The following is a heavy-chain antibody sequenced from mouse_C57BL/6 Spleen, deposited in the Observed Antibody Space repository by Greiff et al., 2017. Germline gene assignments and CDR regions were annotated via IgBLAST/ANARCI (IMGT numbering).Heavy chain of an antibody. CDR1: GYTFTDYE. J-gene: IGHJ4*01. Sequence: VQLVESGAELVRPGASVTLSCKASGYTFTDYEMHWVKQTPVHGLEWIGAIDPETGGTAYNQKFKGKAILTADKSSSPAYMELRSLTSEDSAVYYCTRSRMNYYAMDYWGQGTSVTVSS. CDR2: IDPETGGT. CDR3: TRSRMNYYAMDY. V-gene: IGHV1-15*01.